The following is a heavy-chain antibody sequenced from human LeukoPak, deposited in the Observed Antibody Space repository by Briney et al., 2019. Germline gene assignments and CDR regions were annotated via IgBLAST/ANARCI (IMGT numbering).Heavy chain of an antibody. D-gene: IGHD2-15*01. CDR2: INPNSGGT. J-gene: IGHJ4*02. V-gene: IGHV1-2*02. Sequence: ASVKVSCKASGYTFTGYYMQWVRQAPGQGLEWMGWINPNSGGTNYAQKFQGRVTMTRDTSISTAYMDLSSLGSDDTAIFYCVRKSATRRTSEFDYWGQGTPVTVSS. CDR1: GYTFTGYY. CDR3: VRKSATRRTSEFDY.